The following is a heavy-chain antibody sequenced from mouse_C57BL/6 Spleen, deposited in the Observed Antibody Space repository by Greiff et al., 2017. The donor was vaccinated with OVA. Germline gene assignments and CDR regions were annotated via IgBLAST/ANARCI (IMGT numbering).Heavy chain of an antibody. D-gene: IGHD2-4*01. CDR3: ARSPYDYAFDY. CDR1: GYTFTDYY. J-gene: IGHJ2*01. CDR2: IYPGSGNT. V-gene: IGHV1-76*01. Sequence: VQLVESGAELVRPGASVKLSCKASGYTFTDYYINWVKQRPGQGLEWIARIYPGSGNTYYNEKFKGKATLTAEKSSSTAYMQLSSLTSEDSAVYFCARSPYDYAFDYWGQGTTLTVSS.